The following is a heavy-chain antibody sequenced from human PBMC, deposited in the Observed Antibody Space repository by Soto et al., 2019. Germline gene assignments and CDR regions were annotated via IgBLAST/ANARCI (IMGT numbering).Heavy chain of an antibody. CDR3: ATWTLAYCGGDCYSDPHVALGWFDP. CDR2: IIPIFGTA. J-gene: IGHJ5*02. Sequence: QVQLVQSGAGVKKPGSSVKVSCKASGGTFSSYAISWVRQAPGQGLEWMGGIIPIFGTANYAQKFQGRVTITADESTSTAYMELSSLRSEDTAVYYCATWTLAYCGGDCYSDPHVALGWFDPWGQGTLVTVSS. CDR1: GGTFSSYA. D-gene: IGHD2-21*02. V-gene: IGHV1-69*12.